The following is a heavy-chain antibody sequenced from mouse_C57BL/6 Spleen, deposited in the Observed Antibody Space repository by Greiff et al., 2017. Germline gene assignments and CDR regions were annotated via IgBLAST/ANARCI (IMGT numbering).Heavy chain of an antibody. CDR2: FYPGSGSI. D-gene: IGHD2-4*01. CDR3: ARHEDDYDTFAY. V-gene: IGHV1-62-2*01. J-gene: IGHJ3*01. CDR1: GYTFTEYT. Sequence: VQLVESGAELVKPGASVKLSCKASGYTFTEYTIHWVKQRSGQGLEWIGWFYPGSGSIKYNEKFKDKATLTADKSSSTVYMELSRLTSEESAVYFCARHEDDYDTFAYWGQGTLVTVSA.